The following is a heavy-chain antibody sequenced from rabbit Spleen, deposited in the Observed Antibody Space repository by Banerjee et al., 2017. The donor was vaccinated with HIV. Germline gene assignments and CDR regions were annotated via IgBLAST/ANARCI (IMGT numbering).Heavy chain of an antibody. CDR1: GFSISSYY. J-gene: IGHJ4*01. V-gene: IGHV1S7*01. CDR2: IDPVFGIT. CDR3: ARDGAGGSYFAL. D-gene: IGHD8-1*01. Sequence: QLEESAGGVVQPGGSLTLTCTASGFSISSYYMNWVRQAPGKGLEWIGYIDPVFGITYYANWVNGRFSISRENAQNTVLLQMTSLTAADTATYFCARDGAGGSYFALWGQGTLVTVS.